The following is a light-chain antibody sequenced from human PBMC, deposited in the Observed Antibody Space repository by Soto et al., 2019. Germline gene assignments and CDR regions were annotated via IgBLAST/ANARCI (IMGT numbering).Light chain of an antibody. CDR3: QQYGSSLFT. Sequence: EIVLTQSPGTLSLSPGERATLSCRASRSVTSNYLAWYQQKPGQAPRLLIYGASNRATGIPDRFSASGSGTDFTLTISRLEPEDFAVYYCQQYGSSLFTFGQGTKLEIK. CDR2: GAS. CDR1: RSVTSNY. V-gene: IGKV3-20*01. J-gene: IGKJ2*01.